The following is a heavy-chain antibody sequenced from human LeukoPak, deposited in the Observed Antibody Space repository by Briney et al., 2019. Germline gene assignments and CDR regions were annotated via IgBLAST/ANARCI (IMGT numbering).Heavy chain of an antibody. J-gene: IGHJ4*02. CDR1: GCTFSSYW. CDR2: IKQHGSEK. Sequence: GGSLRFSSAVSGCTFSSYWMSWVRQAPGKGLGRVANIKQHGSEKYYVACVKCRFTISRDNAKSSLYLQMSSLRAEDTAVYYCAIRIAATATGGYFDYWGQGTLVTVSS. V-gene: IGHV3-7*02. CDR3: AIRIAATATGGYFDY. D-gene: IGHD6-13*01.